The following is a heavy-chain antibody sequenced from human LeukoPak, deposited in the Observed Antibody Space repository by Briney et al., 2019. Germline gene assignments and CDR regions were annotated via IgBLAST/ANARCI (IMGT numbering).Heavy chain of an antibody. D-gene: IGHD5-18*01. CDR1: GGSIGSHY. J-gene: IGHJ5*01. V-gene: IGHV4-59*11. CDR3: ARDRVDTGSFDS. CDR2: IFYGGNT. Sequence: SETLSLTCTVSGGSIGSHYWSWIRQSPGKGLEWIGYIFYGGNTNYNPSLKSRVTISVDTSKNQFSLKLTSVTAGDTGVYYCARDRVDTGSFDSWGQEPWSPSPQ.